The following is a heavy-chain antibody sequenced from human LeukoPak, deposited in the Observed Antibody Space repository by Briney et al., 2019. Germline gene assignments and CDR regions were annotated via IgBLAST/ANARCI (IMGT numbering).Heavy chain of an antibody. CDR2: ISYDGSNK. Sequence: GGSLRLSCAASGFTFSSYAMHWVRQAPGKGLEWVAVISYDGSNKYYADSVKGRFTISRDNSKNTLYLQMNSLRAEDTAVYYCARGDLKVFGYWGQGTLVTVSS. CDR3: ARGDLKVFGY. V-gene: IGHV3-30*04. J-gene: IGHJ4*02. CDR1: GFTFSSYA.